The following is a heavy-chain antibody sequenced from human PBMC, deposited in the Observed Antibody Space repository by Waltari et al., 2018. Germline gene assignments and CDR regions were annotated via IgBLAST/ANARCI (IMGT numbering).Heavy chain of an antibody. D-gene: IGHD5-12*01. CDR1: GVSITSNRHY. V-gene: IGHV4-39*01. CDR2: VSYSGTT. Sequence: QLQLQESGPRLVRPSETLSLICRVSGVSITSNRHYWAWIRQSPGQGLEWIGTVSYSGTTSISPSLKSRVSVSRETSKNQVSLILGSVTAADMAVYYCATYIGASVGTAAFDVWGQGTMVTVSS. J-gene: IGHJ3*01. CDR3: ATYIGASVGTAAFDV.